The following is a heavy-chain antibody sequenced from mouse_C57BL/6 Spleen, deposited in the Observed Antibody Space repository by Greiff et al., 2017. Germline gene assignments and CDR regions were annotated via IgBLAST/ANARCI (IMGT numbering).Heavy chain of an antibody. CDR2: INSDGGST. Sequence: EVKLVESGGGLVQPGESLKLSCESNVYEFPSHDMSWVRMTPEKRLELVAAINSDGGSTYYPDTMGRRFIIFSVNTKKALYLQRSRLRSENTALYYGARSTMVTTGYYAMDYWGQGTSVTVSS. V-gene: IGHV5-2*01. J-gene: IGHJ4*01. CDR3: ARSTMVTTGYYAMDY. D-gene: IGHD2-2*01. CDR1: VYEFPSHD.